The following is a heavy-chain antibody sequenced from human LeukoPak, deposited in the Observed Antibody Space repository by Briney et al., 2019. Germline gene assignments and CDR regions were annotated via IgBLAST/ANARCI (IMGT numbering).Heavy chain of an antibody. CDR2: ISAYNGNT. CDR3: AREVYDILTGYFDAFDI. CDR1: GYTFTSYY. J-gene: IGHJ3*02. D-gene: IGHD3-9*01. Sequence: ASVKVSCKASGYTFTSYYMHWVRQAPGQGLEWMGWISAYNGNTNYAQKLQGRVTMTTDTSTSTAYMELRSLRSDDTAVYYCAREVYDILTGYFDAFDIWGQGTMVTVSS. V-gene: IGHV1-18*04.